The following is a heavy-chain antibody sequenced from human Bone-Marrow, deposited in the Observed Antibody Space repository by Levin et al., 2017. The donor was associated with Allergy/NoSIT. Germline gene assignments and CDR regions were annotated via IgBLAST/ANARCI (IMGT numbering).Heavy chain of an antibody. J-gene: IGHJ4*02. CDR2: ISYDGSNK. D-gene: IGHD3-22*01. CDR3: ARVHPFYYYDSSGYYLPDY. V-gene: IGHV3-30-3*01. CDR1: GFTFSSYA. Sequence: GGSLRLSCAASGFTFSSYAMHWVRQAPGKGLEWVAVISYDGSNKYYADSVKGRFTISRDNSKNTLYLQMNSLRAEDTAVYYCARVHPFYYYDSSGYYLPDYWGQGTLVTVSS.